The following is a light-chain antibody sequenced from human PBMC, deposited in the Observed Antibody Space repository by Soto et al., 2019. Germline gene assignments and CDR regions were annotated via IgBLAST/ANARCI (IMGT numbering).Light chain of an antibody. CDR3: QSSDSSLSRV. CDR1: SSNIGAGYD. J-gene: IGLJ2*01. Sequence: QSVLTQPPSVSGAPGQRVTISCTGSSSNIGAGYDVHWYQQLPGTAPKLPIYGNSNRPSGVPDRFSGSKSGTSASLAITGLQAEDEADYYCQSSDSSLSRVFGGGTKLTVL. CDR2: GNS. V-gene: IGLV1-40*01.